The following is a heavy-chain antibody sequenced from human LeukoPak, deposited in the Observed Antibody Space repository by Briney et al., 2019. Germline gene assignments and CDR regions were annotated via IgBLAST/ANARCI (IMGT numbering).Heavy chain of an antibody. CDR3: VPLCGGSCYRFDY. J-gene: IGHJ4*02. Sequence: GGSLRLSCAASGFTFSSYSMNWVRQAPGKGLEWVSFISSSSSTIYYADSVKGRFTVSGDNAKKSLYLQMDSLRAEDTAVYYCVPLCGGSCYRFDYWGQGTLVTVSS. D-gene: IGHD2-15*01. V-gene: IGHV3-48*04. CDR1: GFTFSSYS. CDR2: ISSSSSTI.